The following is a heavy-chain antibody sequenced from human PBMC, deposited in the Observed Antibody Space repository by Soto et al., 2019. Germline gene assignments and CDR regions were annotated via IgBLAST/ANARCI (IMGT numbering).Heavy chain of an antibody. Sequence: GGSLRLSCAASGFTVSTRRMSWVRQTPGEGLEWISVIYNSDSTYYADSVKGRFTVSRDNSKNTLFLQMNSLRAEDTAVYYCAKSLTVGASGPXYWGQGTLVTVSS. CDR1: GFTVSTRR. J-gene: IGHJ4*02. CDR2: IYNSDST. V-gene: IGHV3-66*01. D-gene: IGHD1-26*01. CDR3: AKSLTVGASGPXY.